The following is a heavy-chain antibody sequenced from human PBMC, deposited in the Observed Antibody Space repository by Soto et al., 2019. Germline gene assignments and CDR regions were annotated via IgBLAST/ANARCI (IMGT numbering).Heavy chain of an antibody. Sequence: QVQLVQSGAEVKELGASVKVSCQASGYSFTSLDINWMRQATGQGLEWMGWMSPGSGSAGYAQKFQGRVTMTRDTSRGTAYMELSSLRSEDMAVYYCARGVDAGVDFWGQGTLVTV. CDR2: MSPGSGSA. CDR3: ARGVDAGVDF. J-gene: IGHJ4*02. V-gene: IGHV1-8*01. D-gene: IGHD3-10*01. CDR1: GYSFTSLD.